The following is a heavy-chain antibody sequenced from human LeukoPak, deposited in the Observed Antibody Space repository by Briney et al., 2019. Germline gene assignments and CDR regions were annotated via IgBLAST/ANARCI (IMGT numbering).Heavy chain of an antibody. J-gene: IGHJ5*02. D-gene: IGHD2-15*01. Sequence: SETLSLTCTVSGGSISSYYWTWIRQPAGKGLEWIGRISTSGNTYYNPSLKSRLTISVDTSKNQFSLKLSSVTAADTAVYYCPRGTRYCSGDSCQNWFDPWGQGTLVTVSS. CDR3: PRGTRYCSGDSCQNWFDP. V-gene: IGHV4-4*07. CDR1: GGSISSYY. CDR2: ISTSGNT.